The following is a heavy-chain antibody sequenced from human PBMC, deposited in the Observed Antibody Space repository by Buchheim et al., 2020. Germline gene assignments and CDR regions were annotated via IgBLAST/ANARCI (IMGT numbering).Heavy chain of an antibody. V-gene: IGHV4-39*07. CDR1: GGSISSSSYY. Sequence: QLQLQESGPGLVKPSETLSLTCTVSGGSISSSSYYWGWIRQPPGKGLEWIGSIYYSGSTYYNPSLKSRVTISVDTSKNQFPLKLSSVTAADTAVYYCARADCSSTSCYRAWFDPWGQGTL. CDR3: ARADCSSTSCYRAWFDP. CDR2: IYYSGST. D-gene: IGHD2-2*02. J-gene: IGHJ5*02.